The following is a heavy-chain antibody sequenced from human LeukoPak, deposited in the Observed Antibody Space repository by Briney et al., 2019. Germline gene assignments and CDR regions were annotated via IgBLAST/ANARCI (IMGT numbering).Heavy chain of an antibody. D-gene: IGHD2-15*01. CDR1: GGSVSSGSYY. CDR3: ARIHRYCSGGACYVLDN. CDR2: IYYSGST. J-gene: IGHJ4*02. V-gene: IGHV4-61*01. Sequence: SETLSLTCTVSGGSVSSGSYYWSWIRQPPGKGLEWIGYIYYSGSTNYNPSFKSRITISVDTSRNQFSLQLSSVTAADTAVYCCARIHRYCSGGACYVLDNWGQGTLVAVSS.